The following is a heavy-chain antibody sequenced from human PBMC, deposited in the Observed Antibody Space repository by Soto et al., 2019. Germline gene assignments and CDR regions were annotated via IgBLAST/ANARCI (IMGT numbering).Heavy chain of an antibody. J-gene: IGHJ2*01. Sequence: EVQLVESGGGSVQPGGSLRLSCAASGFIFSSYWMHWVRQVPGKGLVWVSRINNDGTSRSYADSVKGRFTISRDNARNTLYRQMNSLRAEDTAVYYCARGVQGSRYFELWGRGTLVTVSS. V-gene: IGHV3-74*01. CDR3: ARGVQGSRYFEL. CDR1: GFIFSSYW. CDR2: INNDGTSR.